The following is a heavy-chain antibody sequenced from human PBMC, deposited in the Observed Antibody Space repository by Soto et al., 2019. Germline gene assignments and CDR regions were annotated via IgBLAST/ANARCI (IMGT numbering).Heavy chain of an antibody. CDR3: ARDPGLRSFDY. D-gene: IGHD3-10*01. CDR1: GGSVSSGSYY. V-gene: IGHV4-61*01. J-gene: IGHJ4*02. Sequence: ETLSLTCTVSGGSVSSGSYYWSWIRQPPGKGLEWIGYIYYSGSTNYNPSLKSRVTISVDTSKNQFSLKLSSVTAADTAVYYCARDPGLRSFDYWGQGTLVTVSS. CDR2: IYYSGST.